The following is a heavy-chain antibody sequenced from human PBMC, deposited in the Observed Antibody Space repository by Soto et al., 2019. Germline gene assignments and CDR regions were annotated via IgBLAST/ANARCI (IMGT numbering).Heavy chain of an antibody. D-gene: IGHD3-22*01. Sequence: GGSLRLSCAASGFTFSSYSMNWVRQAPGKGLEWVSSISSSSSYIYYADSVKGRFTISRDNAKNSLYLQMNSLRAEDTAVYYCARGDSSGYIPLYWGQGTLVTVSS. CDR3: ARGDSSGYIPLY. J-gene: IGHJ4*02. CDR2: ISSSSSYI. CDR1: GFTFSSYS. V-gene: IGHV3-21*01.